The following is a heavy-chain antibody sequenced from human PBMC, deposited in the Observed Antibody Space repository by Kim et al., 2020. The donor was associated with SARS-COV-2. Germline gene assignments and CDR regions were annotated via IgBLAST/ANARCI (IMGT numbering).Heavy chain of an antibody. J-gene: IGHJ5*02. D-gene: IGHD6-13*01. CDR2: IWYDGRSK. V-gene: IGHV3-33*01. Sequence: GGSLRLSCAASGFTFSSNGMHWVRQAPGKGLEWVAVIWYDGRSKYYADSVKGRFTVSRDNSKNTLYLQLNNLRADDTGVYFCARDKAAGTDWCDLWGQRTLVTVSS. CDR3: ARDKAAGTDWCDL. CDR1: GFTFSSNG.